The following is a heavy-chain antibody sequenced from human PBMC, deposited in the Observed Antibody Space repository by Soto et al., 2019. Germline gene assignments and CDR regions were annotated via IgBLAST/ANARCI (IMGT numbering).Heavy chain of an antibody. CDR1: GGFINSGDYY. Sequence: SETLSLTCTVSGGFINSGDYYWSWIRQPPGKGLEWIAYIYHSGSTNYNPSLKSRVTISVDKSKNQFSLKLSSVTAADTAVYYCAREGRYYDFWSGYSSHYGMDVWGQGTTVTVSS. CDR3: AREGRYYDFWSGYSSHYGMDV. D-gene: IGHD3-3*01. V-gene: IGHV4-30-4*01. CDR2: IYHSGST. J-gene: IGHJ6*02.